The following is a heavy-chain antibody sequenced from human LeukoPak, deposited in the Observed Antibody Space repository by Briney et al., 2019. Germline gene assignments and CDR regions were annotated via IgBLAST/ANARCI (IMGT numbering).Heavy chain of an antibody. J-gene: IGHJ6*02. CDR1: GYTFTGYY. D-gene: IGHD5-18*01. Sequence: GASVKVSCKASGYTFTGYYMHWVRQAPGQGLEWMGWINPNSGGTNYAQKFQGRVTMTRDTSISTAYMELSRLRSDDTAVYYCARDLNSYGDYYYYYGMDVSGQGTTVTVSS. V-gene: IGHV1-2*02. CDR2: INPNSGGT. CDR3: ARDLNSYGDYYYYYGMDV.